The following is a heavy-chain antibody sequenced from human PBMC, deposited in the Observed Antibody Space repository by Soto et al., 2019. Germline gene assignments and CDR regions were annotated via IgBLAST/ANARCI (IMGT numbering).Heavy chain of an antibody. Sequence: QITLKESGPTLVKPTQTLTLTCTFSGFSLSTSGVGVGWIRQPPGKALEWLALIYWDDDKRYSPTLKSRLTITKDTSKNQVVLTMTNMDPVDTATYYCAHRAIAAAGYAEYFQHWGQGTLVTVSS. CDR1: GFSLSTSGVG. CDR2: IYWDDDK. CDR3: AHRAIAAAGYAEYFQH. J-gene: IGHJ1*01. V-gene: IGHV2-5*02. D-gene: IGHD6-13*01.